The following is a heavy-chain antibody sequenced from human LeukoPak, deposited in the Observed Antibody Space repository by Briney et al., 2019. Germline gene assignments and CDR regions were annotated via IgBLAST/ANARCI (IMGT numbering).Heavy chain of an antibody. D-gene: IGHD2-15*01. CDR2: IYYSGST. V-gene: IGHV4-59*01. CDR1: GGSISSYY. CDR3: ARADGYCSGGSCYSAAYYYMDV. J-gene: IGHJ6*03. Sequence: SETLSLTCTVSGGSISSYYWSWIRQPPGKGLEWVGYIYYSGSTNYNPSLKSRVTISVDTSKNQFSLKLSSVTAADTAVYYCARADGYCSGGSCYSAAYYYMDVWGKGTTVTVSS.